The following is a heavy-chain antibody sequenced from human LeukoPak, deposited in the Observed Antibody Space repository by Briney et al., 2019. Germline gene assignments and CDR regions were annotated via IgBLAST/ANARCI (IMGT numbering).Heavy chain of an antibody. CDR1: GFTFSGYA. CDR2: IISTSSTI. J-gene: IGHJ6*03. CDR3: ARGSYYYYMDV. Sequence: GGSLRLSCAASGFTFSGYAMYWVRQAPGGGLEWVSYIISTSSTIYYADSLKRRFAISRDNAKNSLYLQINSLRAEDTAVYYCARGSYYYYMDVWGNGTTVTVSS. V-gene: IGHV3-48*04.